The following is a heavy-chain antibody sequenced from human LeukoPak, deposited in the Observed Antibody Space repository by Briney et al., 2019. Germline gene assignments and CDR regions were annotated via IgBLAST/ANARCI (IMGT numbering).Heavy chain of an antibody. CDR3: ARVTGRILIDY. Sequence: GGSLRLCCAASGFTFSDYYMSWIRQAPGKGLERVSAISGSGGSTYYADSVKGRFTISRDNAKNSLYLQMNSLRAEDTAVYYCARVTGRILIDYWGQGTLVTVSS. D-gene: IGHD3-9*01. V-gene: IGHV3-11*04. J-gene: IGHJ4*02. CDR1: GFTFSDYY. CDR2: ISGSGGST.